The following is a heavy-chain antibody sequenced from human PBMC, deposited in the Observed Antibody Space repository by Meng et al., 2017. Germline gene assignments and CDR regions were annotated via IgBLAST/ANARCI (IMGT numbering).Heavy chain of an antibody. V-gene: IGHV4-31*03. CDR2: IYYSGST. J-gene: IGHJ4*02. CDR3: ARDYYDSSGYYLDY. Sequence: SETLSLTCTLSGGSISSGGYYWSWIRQHPGKGLEWIGYIYYSGSTYYNPSLKSRVTISVDTSKNQFSMKLSSVTAADTAVYYCARDYYDSSGYYLDYWGQGTLVTVSS. D-gene: IGHD3-22*01. CDR1: GGSISSGGYY.